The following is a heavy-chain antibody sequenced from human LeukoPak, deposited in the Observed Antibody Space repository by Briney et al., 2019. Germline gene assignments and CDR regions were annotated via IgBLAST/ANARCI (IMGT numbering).Heavy chain of an antibody. V-gene: IGHV3-23*01. D-gene: IGHD1-26*01. CDR1: GFTFSTYA. Sequence: TGGSLRLSCAASGFTFSTYAMSWVRQAPGQGLEWVSVSGSGVTTYYADSVKGRFSISRANSKNTLWLQMSSLRAEDTAVYFCTKSPFSGSYRFEDWGQGTLVTVSS. CDR2: SGSGVTT. J-gene: IGHJ4*02. CDR3: TKSPFSGSYRFED.